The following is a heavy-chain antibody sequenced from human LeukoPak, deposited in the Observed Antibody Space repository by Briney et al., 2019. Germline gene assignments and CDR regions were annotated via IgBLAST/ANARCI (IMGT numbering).Heavy chain of an antibody. Sequence: SETLSLTCTVSGGSISSSNYYWGWIRQPPGKGLEWIESIYYSGSTYYNPSLKSRVTISLDTSKNQFSLKLTSVTAADTAVYYCARGTVWFGELLPPAIFDYWGQGTLVTVSS. CDR1: GGSISSSNYY. J-gene: IGHJ4*02. V-gene: IGHV4-39*07. D-gene: IGHD3-10*01. CDR2: IYYSGST. CDR3: ARGTVWFGELLPPAIFDY.